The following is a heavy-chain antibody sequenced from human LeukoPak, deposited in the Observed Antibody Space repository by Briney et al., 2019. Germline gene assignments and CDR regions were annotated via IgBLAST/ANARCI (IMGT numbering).Heavy chain of an antibody. D-gene: IGHD6-13*01. J-gene: IGHJ6*02. CDR3: AKGAYSSSWYEVWGYYYYGMDV. CDR2: ISGSGGST. Sequence: GGSLRLSCAASGFTFSSYAMSWVRQAPGKGLEWVPAISGSGGSTYYADSVKGRFTISRDNSKNTLYLQMNSLRAEDTAVYYCAKGAYSSSWYEVWGYYYYGMDVWGQGTTVTVSS. CDR1: GFTFSSYA. V-gene: IGHV3-23*01.